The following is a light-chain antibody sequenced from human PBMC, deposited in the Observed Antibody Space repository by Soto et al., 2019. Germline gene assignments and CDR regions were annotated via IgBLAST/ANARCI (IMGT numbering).Light chain of an antibody. CDR3: SSYTSSSTKV. Sequence: QSALTQPPSVSGSPGQSVTISCTGTSSDVGSYNRVSWYQQPPGTAPKLMIYEVTNRASGVPDRFSGSKSGNTASLTISGLQAEDEADYYCSSYTSSSTKVFGGGTKVTVL. J-gene: IGLJ2*01. V-gene: IGLV2-18*02. CDR1: SSDVGSYNR. CDR2: EVT.